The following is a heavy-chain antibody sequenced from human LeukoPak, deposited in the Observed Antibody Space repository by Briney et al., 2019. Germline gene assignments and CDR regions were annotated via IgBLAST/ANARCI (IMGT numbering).Heavy chain of an antibody. Sequence: SETLSLTCTVSGGSISTYYWSWIRQPPGKGLEWIGYIYYSGSTNYNPSLKSRVTISLDTSKNQFSLKLSSVTAADTAVYYCARAYCSGGSCYSSRGMFDPWGQGTLVTVSS. D-gene: IGHD2-15*01. CDR3: ARAYCSGGSCYSSRGMFDP. CDR1: GGSISTYY. V-gene: IGHV4-59*01. J-gene: IGHJ5*02. CDR2: IYYSGST.